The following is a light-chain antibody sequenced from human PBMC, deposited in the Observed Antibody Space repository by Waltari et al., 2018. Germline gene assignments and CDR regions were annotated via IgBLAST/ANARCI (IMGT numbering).Light chain of an antibody. CDR3: HQYFAPPYT. V-gene: IGKV4-1*01. CDR2: WAS. CDR1: HSLLSYSNNKNY. J-gene: IGKJ2*01. Sequence: DIVMTQSPDSLTVSLGERATINCKSSHSLLSYSNNKNYISWYQQKPGQAPKLLISWASTRDSGVPDRFSGSGSETDFTLTISSLQAEDVAVYHCHQYFAPPYTFGRGTKLEIK.